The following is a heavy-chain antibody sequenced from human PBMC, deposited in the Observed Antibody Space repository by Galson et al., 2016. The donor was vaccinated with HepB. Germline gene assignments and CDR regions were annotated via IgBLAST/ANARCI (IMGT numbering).Heavy chain of an antibody. CDR2: IYYSGNT. D-gene: IGHD3-22*01. Sequence: SETLSLTCTVSGGSISSGSHYWGWIRQPPGKGLEWIGSIYYSGNTHYNPSLKSRVTISVDTSKNQFSLKLNSVTAADTAVYFCARREGVHYPDRSDLADDAFNIWGQGTMVTVSS. V-gene: IGHV4-39*01. CDR3: ARREGVHYPDRSDLADDAFNI. CDR1: GGSISSGSHY. J-gene: IGHJ3*02.